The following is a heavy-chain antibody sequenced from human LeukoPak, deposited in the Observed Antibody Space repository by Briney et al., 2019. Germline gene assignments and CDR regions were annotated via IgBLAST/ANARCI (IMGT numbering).Heavy chain of an antibody. CDR1: GGSISSYY. D-gene: IGHD3-22*01. J-gene: IGHJ4*02. V-gene: IGHV4-59*12. Sequence: PSKTLSLTCTVSGGSISSYYWSWIRQPPVKGLEWIGYIYYSGSTNYNPSPKSRVTISVDTSKNQFSLKLSSVTAADTAVYYCARAGYDSSGYYFFDYWGQGTLVTVSS. CDR2: IYYSGST. CDR3: ARAGYDSSGYYFFDY.